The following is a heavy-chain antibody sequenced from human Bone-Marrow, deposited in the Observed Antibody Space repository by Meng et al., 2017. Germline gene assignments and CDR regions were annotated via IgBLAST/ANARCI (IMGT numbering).Heavy chain of an antibody. CDR3: ARDGYSEKYSSGWYLGFMGYGMDV. D-gene: IGHD6-19*01. CDR1: GYTFTSYA. CDR2: INTNTGNP. Sequence: ASVKVSCKASGYTFTSYAMNWVRQAPGQGLEWMGWINTNTGNPTYAQGFTGRFVFSLDTSVSTAYLQISSLKAEDTAVYYCARDGYSEKYSSGWYLGFMGYGMDVWGKGTTVTVSS. J-gene: IGHJ6*04. V-gene: IGHV7-4-1*02.